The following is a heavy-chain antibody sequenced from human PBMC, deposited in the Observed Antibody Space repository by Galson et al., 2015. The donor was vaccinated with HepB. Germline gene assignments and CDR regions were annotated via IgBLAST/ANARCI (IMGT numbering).Heavy chain of an antibody. CDR3: ARHGTWIQLTANQYYYGMDV. V-gene: IGHV5-10-1*01. CDR1: GYSFTSYW. J-gene: IGHJ6*02. CDR2: IDPSDSYT. D-gene: IGHD5-18*01. Sequence: QSGAEVKKPGESLRISCKGSGYSFTSYWISWVRQMPGKGLEWMGRIDPSDSYTNYSPSFQGHVTISADKSISTAYLQWSSLKASDTAMYYCARHGTWIQLTANQYYYGMDVWGQGTTVTVSS.